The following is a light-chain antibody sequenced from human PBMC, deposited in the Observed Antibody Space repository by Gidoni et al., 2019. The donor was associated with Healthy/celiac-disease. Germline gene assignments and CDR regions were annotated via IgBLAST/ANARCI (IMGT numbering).Light chain of an antibody. J-gene: IGKJ2*01. CDR3: QQFNSWYT. Sequence: AILLSQSPSSLYASVGDRVTITRRASQGISSALAWYQQKPGKAPKLLIYDASSLESGVPSRFSGSGSGTDFTLTISSLQPEDFATYYCQQFNSWYTFGQGTKLEIK. CDR1: QGISSA. V-gene: IGKV1-13*02. CDR2: DAS.